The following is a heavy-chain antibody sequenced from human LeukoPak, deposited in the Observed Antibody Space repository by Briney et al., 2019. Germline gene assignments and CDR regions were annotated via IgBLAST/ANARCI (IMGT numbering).Heavy chain of an antibody. CDR3: ARGVGICSSTSCYPYYFDY. CDR2: IYSSGNT. Sequence: PSETLSLTCTVSGGSISSYYWSWVRQPAGKGLEWIGRIYSSGNTNYNPSLKSRATISVDTSKNQFSLKLSSVTAADTAVYYCARGVGICSSTSCYPYYFDYWGQGTLVTVSS. J-gene: IGHJ4*02. V-gene: IGHV4-4*07. D-gene: IGHD2-2*01. CDR1: GGSISSYY.